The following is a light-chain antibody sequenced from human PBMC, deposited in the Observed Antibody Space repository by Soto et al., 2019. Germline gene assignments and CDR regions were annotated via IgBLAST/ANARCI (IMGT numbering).Light chain of an antibody. CDR1: QSVSDH. CDR2: DAS. J-gene: IGKJ5*01. V-gene: IGKV3-11*01. CDR3: HQRSSWPIT. Sequence: EVVMTLSPATLSVSPGERATLSCRASQSVSDHLAWYQQKPGQAPRLLIYDASNRATGIPARFSGSGSGTDFTLTISSLEPEDFAVYYCHQRSSWPITFGQGTRLEIK.